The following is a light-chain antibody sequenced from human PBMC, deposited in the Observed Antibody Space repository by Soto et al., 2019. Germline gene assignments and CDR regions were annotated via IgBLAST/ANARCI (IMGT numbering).Light chain of an antibody. CDR3: AAWDDSLSGVV. CDR1: SSDVGTYNY. CDR2: EVS. V-gene: IGLV2-8*01. Sequence: QSALTQPPSASGSPGQSVTISCTGSSSDVGTYNYVSWYQQHPGKPPKLMIYEVSERPSGVPDRFSGSKSGNTASLTVSGLQAEDEADYFCAAWDDSLSGVVFGGGTKLTVL. J-gene: IGLJ2*01.